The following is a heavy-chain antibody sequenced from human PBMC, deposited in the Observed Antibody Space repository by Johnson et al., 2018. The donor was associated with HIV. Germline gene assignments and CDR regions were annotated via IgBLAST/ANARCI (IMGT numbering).Heavy chain of an antibody. CDR2: INWNGGST. V-gene: IGHV3-20*04. J-gene: IGHJ3*02. CDR1: GFTFDDYG. Sequence: VQLVESGGGVVRPGGSLRLSCAASGFTFDDYGMSWVRQAPGKGLEWVSGINWNGGSTHHADSVKGRFTISRDNAKKSMYLQMNRLRAEDTAMYFCARVSRYCSGGSCLDAFDIWGQGTMVTVSS. CDR3: ARVSRYCSGGSCLDAFDI. D-gene: IGHD2-15*01.